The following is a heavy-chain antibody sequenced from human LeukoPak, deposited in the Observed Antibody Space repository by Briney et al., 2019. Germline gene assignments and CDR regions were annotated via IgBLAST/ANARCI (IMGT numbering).Heavy chain of an antibody. CDR2: INPSGGST. D-gene: IGHD2-2*01. CDR1: GYTFTSYY. Sequence: GASVKVSCKASGYTFTSYYMHWVRQAPGQGLEWMGIINPSGGSTSYAQKFQGRVTMTRDTSTSTVYMELSSLRSEDTAVYYCARAVGYCSSTSCSDAFDIWGQGTMVTVSS. J-gene: IGHJ3*02. V-gene: IGHV1-46*01. CDR3: ARAVGYCSSTSCSDAFDI.